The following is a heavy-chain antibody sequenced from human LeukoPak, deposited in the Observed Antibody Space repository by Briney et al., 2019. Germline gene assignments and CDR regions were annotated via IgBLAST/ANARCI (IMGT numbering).Heavy chain of an antibody. CDR3: ASSTVTPSDAFDI. D-gene: IGHD4-17*01. CDR2: ISGSGGST. V-gene: IGHV3-23*01. CDR1: GFTFSSYA. J-gene: IGHJ3*02. Sequence: GGSLRLSCAASGFTFSSYAMSWVRQAPGRGLDWVSAISGSGGSTYYADSVKGRFTISRDNSKNTLYLQMNSLRAEDTAVYYCASSTVTPSDAFDIWGQGTMVTVSS.